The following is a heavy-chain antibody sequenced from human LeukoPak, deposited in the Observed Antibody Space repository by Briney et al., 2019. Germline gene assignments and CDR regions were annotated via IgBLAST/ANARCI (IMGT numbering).Heavy chain of an antibody. D-gene: IGHD2-15*01. CDR1: GFTFSSYG. J-gene: IGHJ6*03. CDR3: AKEGFYCSGGSCYSFYYYYMDV. Sequence: PGGSLRLSCAASGFTFSSYGMHWVRQPPGKGLEWVAVISYDGSNKYYPDSVKGRFTISRDNSKNTLYLQMNSLRAEDTAVYYCAKEGFYCSGGSCYSFYYYYMDVWGKGTTVSVSS. CDR2: ISYDGSNK. V-gene: IGHV3-30*18.